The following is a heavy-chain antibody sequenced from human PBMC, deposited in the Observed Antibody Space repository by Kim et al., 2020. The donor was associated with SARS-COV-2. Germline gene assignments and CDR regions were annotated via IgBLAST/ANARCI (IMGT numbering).Heavy chain of an antibody. CDR3: ARVDSGSYYYYYYMDV. J-gene: IGHJ6*03. D-gene: IGHD1-26*01. V-gene: IGHV4-59*01. Sequence: SLKSRVTISVDTSKNQFSLKLSSVTAADTAVYYCARVDSGSYYYYYYMDVWGKGTTVTVSS.